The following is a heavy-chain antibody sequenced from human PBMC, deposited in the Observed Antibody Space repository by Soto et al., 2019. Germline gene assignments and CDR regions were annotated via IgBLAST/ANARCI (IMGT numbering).Heavy chain of an antibody. D-gene: IGHD6-19*01. V-gene: IGHV1-46*01. CDR2: XNPSGXTT. Sequence: XXVKVSCKASGYTFTSYYMHWVRQAPGQGLEWMGIXNPSGXTTSYAQKLQGXVTMTRDTSTSTVYMELSSLRYEDKDVYYCAREERKSGCPVWGQGTLVTVYS. CDR1: GYTFTSYY. CDR3: AREERKSGCPV. J-gene: IGHJ4*02.